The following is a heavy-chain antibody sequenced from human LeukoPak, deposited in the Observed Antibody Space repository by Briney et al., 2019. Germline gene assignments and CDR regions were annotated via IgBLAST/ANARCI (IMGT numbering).Heavy chain of an antibody. CDR1: GFTFSSYS. CDR3: ARPVYYYDSSGGGDDAFDI. CDR2: ISSSSSTI. J-gene: IGHJ3*02. V-gene: IGHV3-48*01. D-gene: IGHD3-22*01. Sequence: GGSLRLSCAASGFTFSSYSMNWVRQAPGKGLEWVSYISSSSSTIYYADSVKGRFTISRDNAKNSLCLQMNSLRAEDTAVYYCARPVYYYDSSGGGDDAFDIWGQGTMVTVSS.